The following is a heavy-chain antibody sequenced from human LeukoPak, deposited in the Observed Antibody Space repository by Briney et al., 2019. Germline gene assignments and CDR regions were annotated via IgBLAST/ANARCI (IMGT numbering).Heavy chain of an antibody. Sequence: SETLSLTCTVSGGLISISTYYWGWIRQPPGKGLEWIGRIYTSGSTNYNPSLKSRVTISVDTSKSQFSLKLSSVTAADTAVYYCARASDYGDYYYYYMGVWGKGTTVTISS. CDR3: ARASDYGDYYYYYMGV. CDR2: IYTSGST. D-gene: IGHD4-17*01. CDR1: GGLISISTYY. V-gene: IGHV4-39*07. J-gene: IGHJ6*03.